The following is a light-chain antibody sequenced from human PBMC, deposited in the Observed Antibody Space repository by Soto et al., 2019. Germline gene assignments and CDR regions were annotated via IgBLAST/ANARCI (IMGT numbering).Light chain of an antibody. CDR2: GVS. J-gene: IGLJ1*01. CDR3: CSYAGGPEV. Sequence: QSALTQPRSVSGYPGQSVTISCTGTSSDVGGYKYVSWYQQKPGKAPKLIIYGVSRWPSGVPNRFSGSKSGNRASLTISGLQAEDEGDYYCCSYAGGPEVFGTGTKVTV. V-gene: IGLV2-11*01. CDR1: SSDVGGYKY.